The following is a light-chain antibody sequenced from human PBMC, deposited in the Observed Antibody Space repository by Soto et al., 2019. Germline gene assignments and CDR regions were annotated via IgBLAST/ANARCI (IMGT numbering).Light chain of an antibody. J-gene: IGKJ1*01. V-gene: IGKV3-15*01. CDR1: QSVSNN. CDR3: QQYNTWPRT. CDR2: GAS. Sequence: EIGMTQSPATLSVSPGERATLSCRASQSVSNNLAWYQQKPGQAPRLLIYGASTRATGIPARFSGSGSGTEFTLTVSSLQSEDFAVYYGQQYNTWPRTFGQGTKVESK.